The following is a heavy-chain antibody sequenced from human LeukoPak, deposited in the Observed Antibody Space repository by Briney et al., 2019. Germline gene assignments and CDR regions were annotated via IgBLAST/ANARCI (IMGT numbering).Heavy chain of an antibody. D-gene: IGHD3-3*01. V-gene: IGHV3-23*01. J-gene: IGHJ4*02. CDR2: ISGSGGST. CDR1: GFTFSSYA. Sequence: GGSLRLSCAASGFTFSSYAMSWVRQAPGKGLEWVSAISGSGGSTYYADSVKGRFTISGDNSKNTLYLQMNSLRAEDTAVYYCAKDFRSITIFGVVIIGGPFDYWGQGTLVTVSS. CDR3: AKDFRSITIFGVVIIGGPFDY.